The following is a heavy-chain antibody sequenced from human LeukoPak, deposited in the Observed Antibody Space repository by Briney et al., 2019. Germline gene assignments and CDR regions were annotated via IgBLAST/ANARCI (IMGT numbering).Heavy chain of an antibody. D-gene: IGHD5-18*01. V-gene: IGHV1-18*01. CDR1: GGTFSSYA. Sequence: ASVKVSCKASGGTFSSYAISWVRQAPGQGLEWMGWISAYNGNTNYAQKLQGRVTMTTDTSTSTAYMELRSLRSDDTAVYYCARDIQLWLPFYYYYMDVWGKGTTVTVSS. CDR2: ISAYNGNT. CDR3: ARDIQLWLPFYYYYMDV. J-gene: IGHJ6*03.